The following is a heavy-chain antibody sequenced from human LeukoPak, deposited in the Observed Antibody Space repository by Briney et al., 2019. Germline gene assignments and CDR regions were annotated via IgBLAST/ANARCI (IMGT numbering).Heavy chain of an antibody. Sequence: ASVKVSCKASGYTFTGYYMHWVRQAPGQGLEWMGWINPNSGGTNYAQKFQGRVTTTRDTSISTAYMELSRLRSDDTAVYYCARALYSRGWFDPWGQGTLVTVSS. D-gene: IGHD6-13*01. J-gene: IGHJ5*02. CDR2: INPNSGGT. V-gene: IGHV1-2*02. CDR1: GYTFTGYY. CDR3: ARALYSRGWFDP.